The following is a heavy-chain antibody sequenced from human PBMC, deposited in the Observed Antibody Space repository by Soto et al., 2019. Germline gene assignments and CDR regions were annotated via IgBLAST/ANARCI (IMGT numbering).Heavy chain of an antibody. CDR1: GFTFRSFA. Sequence: QVQLVESGGGVDQPGRPLRLSCAASGFTFRSFAMHWVRQAPGKGLEWVAVISYDGGNKYYADSVKGRFTISRDNSKNTLYLQMNSLRAEDTAVYYCARENNYYGMDVWGQGTTVTVSS. CDR3: ARENNYYGMDV. V-gene: IGHV3-30-3*01. J-gene: IGHJ6*02. CDR2: ISYDGGNK.